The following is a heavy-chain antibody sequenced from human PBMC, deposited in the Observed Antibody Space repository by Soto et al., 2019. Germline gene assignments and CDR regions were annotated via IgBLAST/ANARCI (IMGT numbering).Heavy chain of an antibody. D-gene: IGHD1-26*01. CDR2: ISFDGANK. CDR3: ARRTLATTRYFQH. CDR1: VFTFSNFP. V-gene: IGHV3-30*09. Sequence: GGSLRLSCAGYVFTFSNFPLHWVGQAPGKGLEWVAVISFDGANKYYADSVKGRFALSRDNSKNTVFLQMNSLRRDDTAIYYCARRTLATTRYFQHWGQGTQVTVSS. J-gene: IGHJ1*01.